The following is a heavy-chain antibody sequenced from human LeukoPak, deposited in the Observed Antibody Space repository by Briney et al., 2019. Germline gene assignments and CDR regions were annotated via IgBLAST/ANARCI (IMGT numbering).Heavy chain of an antibody. CDR2: ISSSSSTR. J-gene: IGHJ4*02. CDR3: ARDFQNIATDY. Sequence: GGSLRLSCAASGFTFSSYSMNWVRQAPGKGLEWVSYISSSSSTRYYADSVKGRFTISRDDAKNSLYLQMSSLRVEDTAVYFCARDFQNIATDYWGRGTPVTVSS. CDR1: GFTFSSYS. D-gene: IGHD2/OR15-2a*01. V-gene: IGHV3-48*04.